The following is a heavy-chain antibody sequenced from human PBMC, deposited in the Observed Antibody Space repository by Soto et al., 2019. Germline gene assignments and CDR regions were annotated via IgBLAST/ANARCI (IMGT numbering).Heavy chain of an antibody. D-gene: IGHD3-3*01. CDR3: ARARSRFTIFGVDRRVNWFDP. V-gene: IGHV3-48*01. CDR2: ISSSSSTI. Sequence: PGGFLRLSCAASGFTFSSYSMNWVRQAPGKGLEWVSYISSSSSTIYYADSVKGRFTISRDNAKNSLYLQMNSLRAEDTAVYYCARARSRFTIFGVDRRVNWFDPWGQGTLVNVSS. J-gene: IGHJ5*02. CDR1: GFTFSSYS.